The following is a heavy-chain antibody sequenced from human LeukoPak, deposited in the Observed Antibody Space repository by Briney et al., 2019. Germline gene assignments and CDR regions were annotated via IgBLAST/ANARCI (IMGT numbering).Heavy chain of an antibody. CDR2: IYYSGST. Sequence: SETLSLTCTVSGASISSYYWSWIRQPPGKGLEWIGYIYYSGSTNYNPSLKSRVTISVDTSKNQFSLKLSSVTAADTAVYYCAREGSSASRDAFDIWGQGTMVTVSS. J-gene: IGHJ3*02. CDR3: AREGSSASRDAFDI. CDR1: GASISSYY. V-gene: IGHV4-59*01.